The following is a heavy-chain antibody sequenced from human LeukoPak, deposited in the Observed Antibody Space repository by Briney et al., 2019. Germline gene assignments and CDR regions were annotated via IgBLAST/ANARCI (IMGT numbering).Heavy chain of an antibody. CDR3: ARDFPLTGDYYFGAFDI. J-gene: IGHJ3*02. CDR1: GLTFSSYS. CDR2: ISSCSSYI. D-gene: IGHD4-17*01. V-gene: IGHV3-21*01. Sequence: PGWALRLSCAASGLTFSSYSMKWVRQAPGRGVEWVSCISSCSSYIYYAHSLKGRFTISRDNAKHSLYLQMNSLRAEDTAVYYCARDFPLTGDYYFGAFDIWGQGKMVTVSS.